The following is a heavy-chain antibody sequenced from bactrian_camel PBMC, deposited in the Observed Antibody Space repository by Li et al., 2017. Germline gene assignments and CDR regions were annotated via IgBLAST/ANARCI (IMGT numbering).Heavy chain of an antibody. CDR2: IYTDGYFGGPRP. Sequence: HVQLVESGGGSVQAGRSLRLSCLASGFTSRTYSMGWFRQAPGKEREGVASIYTDGYFGGPRPYYADSVKGRFTISQDSAKNTVYLQMNSLKPEDTAMYYCAARVGRCVNSGYVFRAEFDYWGQGTQVTVS. CDR1: GFTSRTYS. D-gene: IGHD4*01. V-gene: IGHV3S1*01. J-gene: IGHJ4*01. CDR3: AARVGRCVNSGYVFRAEFDY.